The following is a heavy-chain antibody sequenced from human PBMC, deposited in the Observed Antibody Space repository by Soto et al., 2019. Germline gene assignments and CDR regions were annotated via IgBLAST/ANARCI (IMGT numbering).Heavy chain of an antibody. J-gene: IGHJ5*02. CDR2: IIPIFGTA. CDR3: ARREGYCSSASCYRLWFDP. CDR1: GGTFSSYA. V-gene: IGHV1-69*13. Sequence: SVKVSSKASGGTFSSYAISWVRQAPGQGLEWMGRIIPIFGTANYAQKFQGRVTITADESTSTAYMELSSLRSEDTAVYYCARREGYCSSASCYRLWFDPWGQGTLVTVSS. D-gene: IGHD2-2*01.